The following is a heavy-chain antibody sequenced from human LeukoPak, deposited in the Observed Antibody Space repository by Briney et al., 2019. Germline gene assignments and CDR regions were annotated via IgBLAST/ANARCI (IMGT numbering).Heavy chain of an antibody. D-gene: IGHD3-22*01. CDR3: ARDFFHRYYDSSGRAFDY. V-gene: IGHV1-46*01. CDR2: INPSGGST. J-gene: IGHJ4*02. CDR1: GYTFTSYG. Sequence: ASVKVSCKASGYTFTSYGISWVRQAPGRGLEWMGIINPSGGSTRYAQKFQGRVTMTRDTSTSTVYMELSSLRSEDTAVYYCARDFFHRYYDSSGRAFDYWGQGTLVTVSS.